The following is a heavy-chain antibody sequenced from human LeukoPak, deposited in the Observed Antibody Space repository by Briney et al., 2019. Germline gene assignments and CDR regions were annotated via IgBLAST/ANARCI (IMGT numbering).Heavy chain of an antibody. Sequence: SETLSLTCTVSGGSIRDYYWNWIRQSPGKGLEWIGYWFYSGDTNYNPSLKSRVTISSDTSKNQFSLNLRSVTAADTAVYYCARTSPVAAFDYWGQGTLVTVSS. CDR1: GGSIRDYY. V-gene: IGHV4-59*01. J-gene: IGHJ4*02. CDR3: ARTSPVAAFDY. CDR2: WFYSGDT. D-gene: IGHD6-19*01.